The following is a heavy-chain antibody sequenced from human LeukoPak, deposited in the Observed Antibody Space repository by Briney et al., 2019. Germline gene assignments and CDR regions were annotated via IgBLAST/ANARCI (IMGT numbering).Heavy chain of an antibody. CDR2: IYYSGST. CDR3: ARDPRGAGGGYSYGYWFDP. CDR1: GGSISSYY. V-gene: IGHV4-59*01. Sequence: SETLSLTCTVSGGSISSYYWSWIRQPPGKGLEWIGYIYYSGSTNYNPSLKSRVTISVDTSKNQFSLKLSSVTAADTAVYYCARDPRGAGGGYSYGYWFDPWGQGTLVTVSS. D-gene: IGHD5-18*01. J-gene: IGHJ5*02.